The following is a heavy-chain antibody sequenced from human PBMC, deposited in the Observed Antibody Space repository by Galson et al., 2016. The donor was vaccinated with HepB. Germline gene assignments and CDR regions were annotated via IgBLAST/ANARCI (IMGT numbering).Heavy chain of an antibody. CDR2: IQNPGST. CDR3: ARDEGFYNGRDV. Sequence: SETLSLTCTVSSGSVSSGGYYWSWVRQSPGKGLEWIGYIQNPGSTNYNPSLKGRVTISIDRSKNQFFLELTSVTAADTAVYYCARDEGFYNGRDVWGQGTTVTVSS. CDR1: SGSVSSGGYY. V-gene: IGHV4-61*08. J-gene: IGHJ6*02. D-gene: IGHD2/OR15-2a*01.